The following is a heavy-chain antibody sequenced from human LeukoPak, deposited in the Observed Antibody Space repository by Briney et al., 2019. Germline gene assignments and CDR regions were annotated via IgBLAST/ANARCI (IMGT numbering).Heavy chain of an antibody. CDR1: GYTFTSYD. Sequence: WASVKVSCKASGYTFTSYDINWVRLATGQGLEWMGWMNPNSGNTGYAQKFQGRVTMTRNTSISTAYMELSSLRSEDTAVYYCARWGSSSWYYYMDVWGKGTTVTVSS. CDR3: ARWGSSSWYYYMDV. D-gene: IGHD6-13*01. CDR2: MNPNSGNT. V-gene: IGHV1-8*01. J-gene: IGHJ6*03.